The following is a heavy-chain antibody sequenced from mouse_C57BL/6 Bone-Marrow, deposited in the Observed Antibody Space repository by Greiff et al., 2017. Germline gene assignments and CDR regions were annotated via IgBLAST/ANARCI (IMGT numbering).Heavy chain of an antibody. CDR3: TRRDYGSSPYAMDY. Sequence: VQLQQSGTVLARPGASVKMSCKTSGYTFTSYWMPWVKQRPGQGLEWIGAIYPGNSDTSYNQKFKGKAKLTAVTSASTAYMELSSLTNEDSAVYYWTRRDYGSSPYAMDYWGQGTSVAVAS. V-gene: IGHV1-5*01. CDR2: IYPGNSDT. CDR1: GYTFTSYW. D-gene: IGHD1-1*01. J-gene: IGHJ4*01.